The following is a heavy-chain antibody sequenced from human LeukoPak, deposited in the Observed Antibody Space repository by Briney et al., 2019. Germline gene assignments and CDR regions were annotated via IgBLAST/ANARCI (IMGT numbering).Heavy chain of an antibody. CDR3: ARDNLRYFDWLLEGGWFDP. J-gene: IGHJ5*02. CDR2: IWYDGSNK. Sequence: GGSLRLSCAAPGFTFGSHGMHWVRQAPGKGLEWVAVIWYDGSNKYYADSVKGRFTISRDNSKNTLYLQMNSLRAEDTAMYYCARDNLRYFDWLLEGGWFDPWGQGTLVIVSS. V-gene: IGHV3-33*01. D-gene: IGHD3-9*01. CDR1: GFTFGSHG.